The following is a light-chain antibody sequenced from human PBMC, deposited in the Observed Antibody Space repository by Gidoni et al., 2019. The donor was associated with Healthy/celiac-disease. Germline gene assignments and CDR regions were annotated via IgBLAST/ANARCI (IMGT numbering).Light chain of an antibody. CDR1: PCVLYSSNNKNY. J-gene: IGKJ1*01. CDR3: QQYYDSPRT. V-gene: IGKV4-1*01. Sequence: DIVMTQSPDSLAVSLGERATINCKSSPCVLYSSNNKNYLAWYQQKPGQPPKLLIYWASTRESGVPDRFSGSGSGTDFTLTISSLQAEDVAVYYCQQYYDSPRTFGQVTKVEIK. CDR2: WAS.